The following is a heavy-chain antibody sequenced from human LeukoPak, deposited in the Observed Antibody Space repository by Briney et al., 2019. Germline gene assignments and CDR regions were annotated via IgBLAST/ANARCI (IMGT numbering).Heavy chain of an antibody. J-gene: IGHJ4*02. Sequence: PGGSLRLSCAASGFTFSSYTMSWVRQAPGKGLEWVSAISGSGGSTYYAYSVTGRFTISRENSKNTLYLQMNSLRAEDTAVYYCAKMNARYCSDGSCYFSYFDYWGQGTLVTVSS. CDR3: AKMNARYCSDGSCYFSYFDY. CDR1: GFTFSSYT. CDR2: ISGSGGST. V-gene: IGHV3-23*01. D-gene: IGHD2-15*01.